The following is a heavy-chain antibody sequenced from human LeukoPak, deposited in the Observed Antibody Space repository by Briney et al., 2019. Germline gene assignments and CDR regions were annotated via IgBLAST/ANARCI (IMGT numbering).Heavy chain of an antibody. CDR1: GFGFSNYG. D-gene: IGHD2-2*01. CDR2: ISNDGSNN. CDR3: AKVNRTNSFYGSFHS. Sequence: GGSPRLSCAASGFGFSNYGIHWVRQPPGKGLEWVAVISNDGSNNYYSDSVKGRFTISRDNSNNKMYLQMNTLRVEDSAVYYCAKVNRTNSFYGSFHSWGQGTLVTVSS. J-gene: IGHJ4*02. V-gene: IGHV3-30*18.